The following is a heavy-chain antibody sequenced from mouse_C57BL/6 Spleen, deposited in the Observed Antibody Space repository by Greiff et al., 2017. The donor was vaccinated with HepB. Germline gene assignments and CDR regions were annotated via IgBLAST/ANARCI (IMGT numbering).Heavy chain of an antibody. V-gene: IGHV1-66*01. CDR3: ARQGKYYFDY. J-gene: IGHJ2*01. Sequence: VQLQQSGPELVKPGASVKISCKASGYSFTSYYIYWVKQRPGQGLEWIGWIYPGSGNTKYNEKFKGKATLTADTSASTAYMQLSSLTSEDSAVYYCARQGKYYFDYWGQGTTLTVSS. CDR1: GYSFTSYY. CDR2: IYPGSGNT.